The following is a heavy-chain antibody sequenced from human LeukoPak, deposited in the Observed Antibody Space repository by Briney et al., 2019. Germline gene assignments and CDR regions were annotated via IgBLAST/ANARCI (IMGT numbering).Heavy chain of an antibody. CDR1: GFTFDDYA. CDR3: AELGITMIGGV. J-gene: IGHJ6*04. V-gene: IGHV3-9*01. D-gene: IGHD3-10*02. Sequence: GGSLRLSCAASGFTFDDYAMHWVRQAPGKGLGWVSGISWNSGSIGYADSVKGRFTISRDNAKNSLYLQMNSLRAEDTAVYYCAELGITMIGGVWGKGTTVTISS. CDR2: ISWNSGSI.